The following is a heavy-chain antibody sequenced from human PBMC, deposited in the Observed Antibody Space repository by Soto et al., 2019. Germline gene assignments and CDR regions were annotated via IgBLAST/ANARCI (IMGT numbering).Heavy chain of an antibody. D-gene: IGHD3-10*01. Sequence: QIQLVQSGTEVKKPGASVKVSCRASGYTFTGYYLHWVRQAPGQGLEWMGWVNPISRDKNYAQKFQDRVIMTKARSITTVHMELSRLRSDDTAVYYCAREEGVRITMDRGRWFDPWGHGTMVTVSA. V-gene: IGHV1-2*02. CDR2: VNPISRDK. J-gene: IGHJ5*02. CDR1: GYTFTGYY. CDR3: AREEGVRITMDRGRWFDP.